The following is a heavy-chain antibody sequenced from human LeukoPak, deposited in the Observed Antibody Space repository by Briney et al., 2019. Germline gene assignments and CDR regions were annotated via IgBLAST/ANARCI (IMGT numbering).Heavy chain of an antibody. CDR1: GYTLTELS. D-gene: IGHD1-26*01. Sequence: ASVKVSCKVSGYTLTELSMHWVPQAPGKGLEWMGDFDPEDGETIYAQKFQGRVTITTDESTSTAYMELSSLRSEDTAVYYCARDTVGAILTDAFDIWGEGTMVTVSS. CDR2: FDPEDGET. J-gene: IGHJ3*02. V-gene: IGHV1-24*01. CDR3: ARDTVGAILTDAFDI.